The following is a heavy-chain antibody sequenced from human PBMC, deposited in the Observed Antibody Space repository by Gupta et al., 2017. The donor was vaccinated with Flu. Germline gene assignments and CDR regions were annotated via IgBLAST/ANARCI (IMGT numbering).Heavy chain of an antibody. CDR1: GDSSNKYV. CDR2: IIPLFGPP. J-gene: IGHJ6*02. V-gene: IGHV1-69*06. D-gene: IGHD3-16*01. Sequence: QVQLVQSGAEVKKPGPSVTVSCKASGDSSNKYVINWVRQAPGQGLEWMGGIIPLFGPPHLAQRFQDRLTISADRSTGTVYMELNMLRPDDTAVYYCARDVWEKLGPGFYYAMDVWGQGTTVTVSS. CDR3: ARDVWEKLGPGFYYAMDV.